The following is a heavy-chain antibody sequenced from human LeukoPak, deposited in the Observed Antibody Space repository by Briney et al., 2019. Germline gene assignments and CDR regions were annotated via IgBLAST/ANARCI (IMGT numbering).Heavy chain of an antibody. CDR2: IYTSGST. V-gene: IGHV4-4*08. CDR3: ARRVFHYYYMDV. D-gene: IGHD2-21*01. Sequence: PSETLSLTCTVSGGSISSYYWSWIRQPPGKGLEWFGYIYTSGSTNYNPSLKSRVTISVDTSKNQFSLKLSSVTAADTAVYYCARRVFHYYYMDVWGKGTTVTVSS. J-gene: IGHJ6*03. CDR1: GGSISSYY.